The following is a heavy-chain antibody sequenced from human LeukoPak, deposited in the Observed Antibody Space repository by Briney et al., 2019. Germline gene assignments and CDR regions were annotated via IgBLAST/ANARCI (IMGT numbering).Heavy chain of an antibody. CDR3: ATVDLRRATFDY. V-gene: IGHV1-69*13. Sequence: ASVKVSCKASGGTFGSYAISWVRQAPGQGLEWMGGIIPIFGTANYAQKFQGRVTITADESTSTAYMELSSLRSEDTAVYYCATVDLRRATFDYWGQGTLVTVSS. CDR1: GGTFGSYA. CDR2: IIPIFGTA. D-gene: IGHD4-17*01. J-gene: IGHJ4*02.